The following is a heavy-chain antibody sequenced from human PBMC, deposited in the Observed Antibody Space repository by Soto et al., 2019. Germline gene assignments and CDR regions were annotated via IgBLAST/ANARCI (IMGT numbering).Heavy chain of an antibody. CDR1: GFSFSSDA. V-gene: IGHV3-23*01. CDR2: ISGSGGST. J-gene: IGHJ5*01. Sequence: GGSMRLSCAASGFSFSSDAMSWVRQAPGKGLEWVSAISGSGGSTYYADSVKGRFTISRDNSKNTLYLQMNSLRAEDTAVYYCAFQRGYSNTVVTRSDSRAQRTPVPVS. CDR3: AFQRGYSNTVVTRSDS. D-gene: IGHD2-15*01.